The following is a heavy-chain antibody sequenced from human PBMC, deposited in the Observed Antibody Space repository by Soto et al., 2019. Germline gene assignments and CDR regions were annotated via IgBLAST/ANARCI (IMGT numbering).Heavy chain of an antibody. J-gene: IGHJ4*02. CDR1: GFAFSNSC. V-gene: IGHV3-21*01. D-gene: IGHD2-2*01. CDR3: AREASIVIPAVSDV. Sequence: XGSLRLTCTVSGFAFSNSCINWVRQAPGKGLEWVSSISKSDYTYYSDSVKGRFTISRDNAKNSVSLQMNTLRVEDTAVYYCAREASIVIPAVSDVWGQGTLVTVSS. CDR2: ISKSDYT.